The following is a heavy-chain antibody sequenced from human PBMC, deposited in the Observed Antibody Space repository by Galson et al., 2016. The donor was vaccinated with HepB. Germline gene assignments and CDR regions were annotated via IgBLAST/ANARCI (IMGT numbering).Heavy chain of an antibody. D-gene: IGHD4-11*01. CDR1: GYRFFAYG. CDR3: ARDVQSRFDY. Sequence: SVKVSCKASGYRFFAYGISWVRQAPGQGLEWLGWISANSGNTIYAQKFQDRVTMTRDTSASTVYMDLRSLRSDDTAVYYCARDVQSRFDYWGQGTLVTVSS. CDR2: ISANSGNT. V-gene: IGHV1-18*04. J-gene: IGHJ4*02.